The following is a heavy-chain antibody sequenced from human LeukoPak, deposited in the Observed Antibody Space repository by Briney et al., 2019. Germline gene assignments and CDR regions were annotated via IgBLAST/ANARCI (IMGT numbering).Heavy chain of an antibody. V-gene: IGHV4-31*03. Sequence: SETLSLTCTLSGGSISSVGYYWSWIRQHPGKGLEWIGFIYYTGTTTYYNPSLKSRATISVDTSKNHFSLKLTSVTAADTAVYYCARATGGAAAADFDPWGQGTLVTVSS. J-gene: IGHJ5*02. CDR1: GGSISSVGYY. CDR3: ARATGGAAAADFDP. CDR2: IYYTGTTT. D-gene: IGHD6-13*01.